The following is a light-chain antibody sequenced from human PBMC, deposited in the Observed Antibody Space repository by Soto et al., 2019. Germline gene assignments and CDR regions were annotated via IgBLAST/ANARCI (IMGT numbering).Light chain of an antibody. CDR3: QQRSNWPIS. CDR1: QSVRSS. Sequence: EIVLTQSPATLSLPPGERATLSCRASQSVRSSLAWYQQKPGQAPRLLIYDATNRATGSPARFSGSGSGTDFTLTISSLEPEDFAVYYCQQRSNWPISFGQGTRLESK. CDR2: DAT. V-gene: IGKV3-11*01. J-gene: IGKJ5*01.